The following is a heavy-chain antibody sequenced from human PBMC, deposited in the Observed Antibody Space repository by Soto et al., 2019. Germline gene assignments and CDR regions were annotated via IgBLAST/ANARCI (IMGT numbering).Heavy chain of an antibody. D-gene: IGHD3-22*01. CDR2: IIPIFGTA. CDR3: ASHYDSSGYYYRGLDY. CDR1: GGTFSSYA. J-gene: IGHJ4*02. Sequence: GASEKVSCKASGGTFSSYAISWVRQAPGQGLEWMGGIIPIFGTADYAQKFQGGVTITADESTSTGNMELSSLRSEDTAVYYCASHYDSSGYYYRGLDYWGQGTLVTVSS. V-gene: IGHV1-69*13.